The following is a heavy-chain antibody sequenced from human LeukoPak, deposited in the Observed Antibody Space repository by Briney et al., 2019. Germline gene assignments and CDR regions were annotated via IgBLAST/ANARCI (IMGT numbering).Heavy chain of an antibody. V-gene: IGHV4-34*01. D-gene: IGHD3-9*01. J-gene: IGHJ5*02. CDR1: GGSFSGYY. Sequence: PSETLSLTCAVYGGSFSGYYWSWIRQPPGKGLEWIGEINHSGSTNYNPSLKSRVTISVDTSKNQFSLKLSSVTAADTAVYYCARRDILTGYYEAVNWFDPWGQGTLVTVSS. CDR2: INHSGST. CDR3: ARRDILTGYYEAVNWFDP.